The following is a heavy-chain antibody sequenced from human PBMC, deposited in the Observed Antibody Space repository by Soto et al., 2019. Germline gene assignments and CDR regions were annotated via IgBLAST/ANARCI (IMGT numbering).Heavy chain of an antibody. CDR3: ERRECEDTAMAHYFYYGMDV. CDR1: GGSISSYY. CDR2: IYYSGST. Sequence: SETLSLTCTVSGGSISSYYWSWIRQPPGKGQEWIGYIYYSGSTNYNPSLKSRVTISVDTSTNQFSLKLSSVTAPDTAVSCCERRECEDTAMAHYFYYGMDVWGQGSTVTFSS. V-gene: IGHV4-59*08. D-gene: IGHD5-18*01. J-gene: IGHJ6*02.